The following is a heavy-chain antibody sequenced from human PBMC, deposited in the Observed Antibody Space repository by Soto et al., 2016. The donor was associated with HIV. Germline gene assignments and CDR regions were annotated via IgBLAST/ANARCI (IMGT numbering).Heavy chain of an antibody. CDR3: ARDLMTGNNNRPTKDY. V-gene: IGHV3-74*01. Sequence: EVQLVESGGGVVQPGGSLRLSCVASGFTFNSYWMHWVRQAPGKGLVWVSRITSDGSSTSYADSVKGRFTISRDDAEKTLYLEMNSLRAEDTAVYYCARDLMTGNNNRPTKDYWGQGTLVTVS. CDR1: GFTFNSYW. J-gene: IGHJ4*02. CDR2: ITSDGSST.